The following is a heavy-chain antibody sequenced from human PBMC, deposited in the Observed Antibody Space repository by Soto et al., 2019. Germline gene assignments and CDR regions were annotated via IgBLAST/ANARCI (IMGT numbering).Heavy chain of an antibody. V-gene: IGHV3-30*18. J-gene: IGHJ2*01. CDR2: ISYDGSNK. Sequence: QVQLVESGGGVVQPGRSLRLSCAASGFTFSSYGMHWVRQAPGKGLEWVAVISYDGSNKYYADSVKGRFTISRDNSKNTLYLQMNSLRAEDTAVYYCAKGRYYYGSGSHWYFDLWGRGTLVTVSS. CDR3: AKGRYYYGSGSHWYFDL. CDR1: GFTFSSYG. D-gene: IGHD3-10*01.